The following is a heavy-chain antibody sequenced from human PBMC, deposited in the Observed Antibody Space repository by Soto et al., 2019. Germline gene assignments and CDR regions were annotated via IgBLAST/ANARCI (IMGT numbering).Heavy chain of an antibody. J-gene: IGHJ4*02. Sequence: SGPTLVNPTQTLTLTCTFSGFSLTTYGVGVGWIRQPPGKALEWLALIFWNDDERYSPSLKSRLTITKETSKNQVVFTMTNMDPVDTATYLLVHTGYSYDPFAYWGRGTMVTVSS. CDR1: GFSLTTYGVG. V-gene: IGHV2-5*01. CDR2: IFWNDDE. CDR3: VHTGYSYDPFAY. D-gene: IGHD5-18*01.